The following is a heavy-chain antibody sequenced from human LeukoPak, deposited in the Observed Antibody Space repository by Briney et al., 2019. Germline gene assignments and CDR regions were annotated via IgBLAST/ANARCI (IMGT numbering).Heavy chain of an antibody. J-gene: IGHJ3*02. CDR1: GYTFTSYG. CDR2: ISAYNGNT. D-gene: IGHD1-26*01. V-gene: IGHV1-18*01. Sequence: GASVKVSCKASGYTFTSYGISWVRQAPGQGLEWMGWISAYNGNTNYAQKLQGRVTMTTDTSTSTAYMELRSLRSDYTAVYYCARVSFRVGATGAFGIWGQGTMVTVSS. CDR3: ARVSFRVGATGAFGI.